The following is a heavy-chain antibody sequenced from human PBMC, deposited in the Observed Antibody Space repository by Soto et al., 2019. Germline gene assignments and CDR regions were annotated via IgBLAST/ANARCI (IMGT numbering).Heavy chain of an antibody. CDR1: GFTFSSYG. V-gene: IGHV3-30*18. D-gene: IGHD3-10*01. CDR2: ISYDGSNK. Sequence: GGSLRLSCAASGFTFSSYGMHWVRQAPGKGLEWVAVISYDGSNKYYADSVKGRFTISRDNSKNTLYLQMNSLRAEDTAVYYCAKVVSYYGSGSTAPTPAHYYYYGMDVWGQGTTVTVSS. CDR3: AKVVSYYGSGSTAPTPAHYYYYGMDV. J-gene: IGHJ6*02.